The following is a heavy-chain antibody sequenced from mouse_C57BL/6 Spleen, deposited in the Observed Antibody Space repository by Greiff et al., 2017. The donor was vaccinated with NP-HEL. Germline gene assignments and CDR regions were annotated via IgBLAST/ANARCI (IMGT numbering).Heavy chain of an antibody. CDR1: GYTFTSYG. CDR2: IYPRSGNT. D-gene: IGHD1-1*01. Sequence: VQLQESGAELARPGASVKLSCKASGYTFTSYGISWVKQRTGQGLEWIGEIYPRSGNTYYNEKFKGKATLTADKSSSTAYMELRSLTSEDSAVYFCARRLLRSRDYFDYWGQGTTLTVSS. J-gene: IGHJ2*01. CDR3: ARRLLRSRDYFDY. V-gene: IGHV1-81*01.